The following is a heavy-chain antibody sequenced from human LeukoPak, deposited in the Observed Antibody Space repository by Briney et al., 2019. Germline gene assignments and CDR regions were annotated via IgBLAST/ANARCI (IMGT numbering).Heavy chain of an antibody. CDR3: ARDTRATGTIFYYYYYYYMDV. CDR1: GYTFTSYG. J-gene: IGHJ6*03. Sequence: ASVKVSCKASGYTFTSYGISWVRQAPGQGLEWMGWINAYNGNTNYAQKLQGRVTMTTDTSTSTAYMELRSLRSDDTAVYYCARDTRATGTIFYYYYYYYMDVWGKGTTVTVSS. CDR2: INAYNGNT. D-gene: IGHD1-7*01. V-gene: IGHV1-18*01.